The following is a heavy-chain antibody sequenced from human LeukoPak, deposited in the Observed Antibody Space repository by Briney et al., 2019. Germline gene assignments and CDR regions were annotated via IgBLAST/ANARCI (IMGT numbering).Heavy chain of an antibody. CDR2: ISSSGNTI. J-gene: IGHJ5*02. V-gene: IGHV3-11*04. CDR1: GFIFSDYY. CDR3: ARGVADVSDPTSNWFDP. D-gene: IGHD3-10*02. Sequence: GGSLXLSCAASGFIFSDYYMSWIRQAPGKGLEXVSXISSSGNTIYYADSVKGRFTISRDNAKNSLSLQMNSLRAEDTAVYYCARGVADVSDPTSNWFDPWGQGTLVTVSS.